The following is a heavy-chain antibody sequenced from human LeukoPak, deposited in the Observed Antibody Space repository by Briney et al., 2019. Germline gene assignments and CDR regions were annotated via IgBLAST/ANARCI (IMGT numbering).Heavy chain of an antibody. Sequence: SETLSLTCAVYGGSFSGYYWSWIRQPPGKGLEWIGEINHSGSTNYNPSLKSRVTISVDTSKNQFSLKLSYVTAADTAVYYCARVYCTNGVCSEDDYWGQGNLVTVSS. V-gene: IGHV4-34*01. CDR1: GGSFSGYY. J-gene: IGHJ4*02. D-gene: IGHD2-8*01. CDR3: ARVYCTNGVCSEDDY. CDR2: INHSGST.